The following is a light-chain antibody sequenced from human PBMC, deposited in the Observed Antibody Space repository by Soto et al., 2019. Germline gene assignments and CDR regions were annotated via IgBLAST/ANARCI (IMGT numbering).Light chain of an antibody. Sequence: QSVLTQPPSVSGAPGQRVTISCTGSSSNIGAGYDVHWYQQLPGTAPKHLIYGNSNRPSGVPDRFSGSKSGTSASLAITGLQAEDEADYYCQSYDSSLSVVFGTGTKVTVL. CDR3: QSYDSSLSVV. J-gene: IGLJ1*01. V-gene: IGLV1-40*01. CDR1: SSNIGAGYD. CDR2: GNS.